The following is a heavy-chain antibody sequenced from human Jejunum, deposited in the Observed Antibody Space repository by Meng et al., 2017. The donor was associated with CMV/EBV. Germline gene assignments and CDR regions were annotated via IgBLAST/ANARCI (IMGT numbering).Heavy chain of an antibody. D-gene: IGHD3-16*01. J-gene: IGHJ5*02. Sequence: QVSLLQSGPVLVRSSETLSLPCSVSGGTISGYYWSWVRQPAGKRLEWIGRFHPGGTTNYNPSLENRITVSVDSSKNQFFLKLTSVTAADTAIYYCARECVGEAYDCQWNYWFDPWGRGTLVTVSS. CDR2: FHPGGTT. V-gene: IGHV4-4*07. CDR3: ARECVGEAYDCQWNYWFDP. CDR1: GGTISGYY.